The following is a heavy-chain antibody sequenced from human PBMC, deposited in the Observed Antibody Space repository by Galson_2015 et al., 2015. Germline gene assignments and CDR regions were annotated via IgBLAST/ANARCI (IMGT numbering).Heavy chain of an antibody. Sequence: SVKVSCKVSGYTLTELSIHWVRQALGKGLEWMGGFDPEDGETIYAQKFQGRVTMTEDTSTDTAYMELSSLRYEDTAVYYCEKGGVSGSVYDYGMDVWGQGTTVTVSS. CDR1: GYTLTELS. CDR3: EKGGVSGSVYDYGMDV. J-gene: IGHJ6*02. CDR2: FDPEDGET. D-gene: IGHD3-10*01. V-gene: IGHV1-24*01.